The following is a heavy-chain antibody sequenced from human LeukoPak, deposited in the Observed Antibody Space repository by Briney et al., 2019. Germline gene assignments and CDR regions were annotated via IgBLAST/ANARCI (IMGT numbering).Heavy chain of an antibody. CDR2: ISSSSSYI. V-gene: IGHV3-21*04. CDR1: GFTFSSYS. J-gene: IGHJ3*01. CDR3: ARDPAGGTYDL. Sequence: GGSLRLSCAASGFTFSSYSMNWVRQAPGKGLEWVSSISSSSSYIYYADSVKGRFTISRDNAQNSLYLQMNSLRAEDTAVYYCARDPAGGTYDLWGQGTMVTVSS.